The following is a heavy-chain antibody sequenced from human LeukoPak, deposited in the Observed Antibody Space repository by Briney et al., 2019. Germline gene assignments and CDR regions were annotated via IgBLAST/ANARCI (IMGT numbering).Heavy chain of an antibody. J-gene: IGHJ4*02. CDR3: ARGRYSSGWYDFDY. Sequence: GGSLRLSCEASGFTFSSYAMNWVRQAPGKGLEYVSALSSDGGSTYYANSVKGRFTVSRDNSKNTLYLQMGSLRAEDMAVYYCARGRYSSGWYDFDYWGQGTLVTVSS. D-gene: IGHD6-19*01. V-gene: IGHV3-64*01. CDR2: LSSDGGST. CDR1: GFTFSSYA.